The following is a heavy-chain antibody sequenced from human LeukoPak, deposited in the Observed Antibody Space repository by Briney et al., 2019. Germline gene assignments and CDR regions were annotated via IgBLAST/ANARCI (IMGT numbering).Heavy chain of an antibody. Sequence: GRSLRLSCAASGFTFSSYDMHWVRQAPGKGLEWVTVISYDGSNKYYADSVKGRFTISRDNSKNTLYLQMNSLRAEDTAVYYCARQKVGAADRLDYWGQGTLVTVSS. D-gene: IGHD1-26*01. CDR2: ISYDGSNK. J-gene: IGHJ4*02. V-gene: IGHV3-30-3*01. CDR3: ARQKVGAADRLDY. CDR1: GFTFSSYD.